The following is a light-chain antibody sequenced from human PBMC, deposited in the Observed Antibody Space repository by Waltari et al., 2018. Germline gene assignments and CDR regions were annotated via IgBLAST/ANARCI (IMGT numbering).Light chain of an antibody. J-gene: IGLJ1*01. V-gene: IGLV3-25*03. CDR3: LSADSSGPYLYV. Sequence: SYELPQPPSVSVSPGQTARTTCPGAAFPTQFAYWYQQKPGQAPVLGIYKDTERPSGIPEGFSGSSSGTTVTLTISGVQAEDEAGYYCLSADSSGPYLYVFGTGTTVTVL. CDR2: KDT. CDR1: AFPTQF.